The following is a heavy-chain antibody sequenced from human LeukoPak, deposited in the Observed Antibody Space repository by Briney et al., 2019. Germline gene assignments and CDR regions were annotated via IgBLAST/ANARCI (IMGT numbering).Heavy chain of an antibody. D-gene: IGHD1-26*01. V-gene: IGHV4-34*01. Sequence: SETLSLTCAVYGGSFSGYYWSWIRQPPGKGLEWIGEINHSGSINYNPSLKSRVTISVDTSKNQFSLKLSSVTAADTAVYYCARVSLYRRNWFDPWGQGTLVTVSS. J-gene: IGHJ5*02. CDR1: GGSFSGYY. CDR3: ARVSLYRRNWFDP. CDR2: INHSGSI.